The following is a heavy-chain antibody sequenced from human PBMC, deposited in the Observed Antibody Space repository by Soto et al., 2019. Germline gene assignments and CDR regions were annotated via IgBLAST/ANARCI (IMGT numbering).Heavy chain of an antibody. Sequence: SETLSLTCTVSGGSISSGDYYWSWIRQPPGKGLEWIAYTAYTGNTNYNPSLKSRVTISIDTTKNQLSIKLTAMTPADTAVYYCAIDMHAGVTHYFDPGGQGTLVTVSS. CDR1: GGSISSGDYY. CDR2: TAYTGNT. V-gene: IGHV4-61*08. D-gene: IGHD1-26*01. J-gene: IGHJ5*02. CDR3: AIDMHAGVTHYFDP.